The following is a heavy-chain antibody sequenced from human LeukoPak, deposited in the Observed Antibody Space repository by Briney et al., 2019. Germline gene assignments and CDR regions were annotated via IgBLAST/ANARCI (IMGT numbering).Heavy chain of an antibody. J-gene: IGHJ3*02. Sequence: SETLSLTCTVSRGSISSPKWWTWVRQPPGKGLEWIAEIYHSGSTNHNPSLTSRLTISVDKSRNQFSLKLSSVTAADTAVYYCASRTASALEGFDIWGQGTMVTVSS. CDR1: RGSISSPKW. D-gene: IGHD6-19*01. V-gene: IGHV4-4*02. CDR3: ASRTASALEGFDI. CDR2: IYHSGST.